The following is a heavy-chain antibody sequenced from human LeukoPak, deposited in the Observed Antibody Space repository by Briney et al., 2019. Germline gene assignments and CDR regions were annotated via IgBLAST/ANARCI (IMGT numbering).Heavy chain of an antibody. J-gene: IGHJ4*02. CDR3: ATSSWLRDANFDY. V-gene: IGHV4-38-2*02. CDR2: MNHSGSA. Sequence: SETLSLTCTVSGYSISSGYYWTWIRQPPGEGLEWIGEMNHSGSANYNPSLKSRVTISLHPSKNQFSLKLPSVTAADSAVYYCATSSWLRDANFDYWGQGTLVTVSS. CDR1: GYSISSGYY. D-gene: IGHD6-13*01.